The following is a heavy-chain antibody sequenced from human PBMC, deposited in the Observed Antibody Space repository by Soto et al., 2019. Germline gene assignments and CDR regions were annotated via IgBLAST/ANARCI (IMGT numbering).Heavy chain of an antibody. CDR3: AKGHYSSSWYVGY. J-gene: IGHJ4*02. V-gene: IGHV3-43D*04. D-gene: IGHD6-13*01. CDR2: ISWDGGST. Sequence: EVQLVESGGVVVQPGGSLRLSCAASGFTFDDYAMHWVRQAPGKGLEWVSLISWDGGSTYYADSVKGRFTISRDNSKNTLYLQMNSLRAEDTAVYYCAKGHYSSSWYVGYWGQGTLVTVSS. CDR1: GFTFDDYA.